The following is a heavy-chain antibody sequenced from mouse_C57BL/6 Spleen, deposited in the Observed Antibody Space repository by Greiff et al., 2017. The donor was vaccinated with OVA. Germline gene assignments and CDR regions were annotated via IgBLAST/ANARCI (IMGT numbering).Heavy chain of an antibody. CDR3: AQAHYYGSSYGYFDY. Sequence: VQLQQSGPELVKPGASVKISCKASGYAFSSSWMNWVKQRPGKGLEWIGRIYPGDGDTNYNGKFKGKATLTADKSSSTAYMQLSSLTSEDSAVYFCAQAHYYGSSYGYFDYWGQGTTLTVSS. CDR1: GYAFSSSW. V-gene: IGHV1-82*01. CDR2: IYPGDGDT. J-gene: IGHJ2*01. D-gene: IGHD1-1*01.